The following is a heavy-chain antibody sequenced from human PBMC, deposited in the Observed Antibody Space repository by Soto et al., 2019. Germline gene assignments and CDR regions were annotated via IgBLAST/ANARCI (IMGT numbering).Heavy chain of an antibody. V-gene: IGHV3-9*01. D-gene: IGHD2-2*01. CDR2: ISWNSGII. CDR1: GFTFDDYA. J-gene: IGHJ6*02. CDR3: AKDTLGGYCSSTSCPHYGMDV. Sequence: EVQLVESGGGLVQPGRSLRLSCAASGFTFDDYAMHWVRQAPGKGLEWVSGISWNSGIIGYADSVKCRFTVSRDNAKNSLHVQMNSLRAEETALYYCAKDTLGGYCSSTSCPHYGMDVWGQGTTVTVSS.